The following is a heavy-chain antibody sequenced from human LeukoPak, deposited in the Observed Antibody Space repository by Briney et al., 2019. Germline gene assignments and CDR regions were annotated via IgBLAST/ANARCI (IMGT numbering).Heavy chain of an antibody. Sequence: GGSLRLSCAASGFTFSSYGMHWVRQAPGKGLEWVAVIWYDGSNKYYADSVKGRFTISGDNSKNTLYLQMNSLRAEDTAVYYCARPDYYDSSGYYGMDVWGQGTTVTVSS. CDR3: ARPDYYDSSGYYGMDV. CDR1: GFTFSSYG. CDR2: IWYDGSNK. D-gene: IGHD3-22*01. V-gene: IGHV3-33*01. J-gene: IGHJ6*02.